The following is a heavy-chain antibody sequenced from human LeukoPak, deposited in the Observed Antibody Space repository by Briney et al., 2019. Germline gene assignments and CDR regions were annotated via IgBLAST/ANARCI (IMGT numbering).Heavy chain of an antibody. Sequence: GGSLRLSCAASGFTFNSHAMAWVRQAPGKGLECVSAISGSGGRTYDADSVKGRFTISRDNSKNTLYLQMNSLRAEDTAVYYCAKWGCSGGSCYPFDYWGQGTLVTVSS. CDR2: ISGSGGRT. CDR1: GFTFNSHA. J-gene: IGHJ4*02. V-gene: IGHV3-23*01. D-gene: IGHD2-15*01. CDR3: AKWGCSGGSCYPFDY.